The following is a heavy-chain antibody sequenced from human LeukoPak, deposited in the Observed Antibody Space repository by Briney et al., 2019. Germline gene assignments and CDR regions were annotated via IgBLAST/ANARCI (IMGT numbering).Heavy chain of an antibody. CDR3: XXXXXXXXYGAYYYYYMDV. CDR2: ITSSSSYI. V-gene: IGHV3-21*01. CDR1: GFTLSSYG. Sequence: GGSLRLSCAASGFTLSSYGMSWVRQAPGKGLEWVSSITSSSSYIYYADSVKGRFTISRDNAKNSLYLQMNSLRAEDTAVYYCXXXXXXXXYGAYYYYYMDVWGKGTTVTISS. D-gene: IGHD3-10*01. J-gene: IGHJ6*03.